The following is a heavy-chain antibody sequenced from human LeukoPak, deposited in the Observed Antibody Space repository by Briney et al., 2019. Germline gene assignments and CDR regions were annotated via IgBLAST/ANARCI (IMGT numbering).Heavy chain of an antibody. CDR2: INHSGST. CDR1: GGSISSGSYY. CDR3: ARSLKGYYYYYMDV. Sequence: SETLSLTCTVSGGSISSGSYYWSWIRQPPGKGLEWIGEINHSGSTNYNPSLKSRVTISVDTSKNQFSLKLSSVTAADTAVYYCARSLKGYYYYYMDVWGKGTTVTISS. J-gene: IGHJ6*03. V-gene: IGHV4-39*07.